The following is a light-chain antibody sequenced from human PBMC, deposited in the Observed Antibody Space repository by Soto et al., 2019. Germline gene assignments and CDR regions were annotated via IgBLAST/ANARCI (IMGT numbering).Light chain of an antibody. J-gene: IGKJ2*01. CDR2: GAS. CDR3: QQYNDWPPRHT. Sequence: EIVMTQSPATLSVSPGERATLSCRASQSVSSNLAWYQQKPGQAPRLLIYGASRRATGIPDRFSGSGSGTDFTLTISRLEPEDFATYYCQQYNDWPPRHTFGQGTKVDIK. CDR1: QSVSSN. V-gene: IGKV3D-15*01.